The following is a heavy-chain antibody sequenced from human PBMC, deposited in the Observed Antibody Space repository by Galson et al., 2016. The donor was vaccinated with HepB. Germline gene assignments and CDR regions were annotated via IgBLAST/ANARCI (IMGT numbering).Heavy chain of an antibody. D-gene: IGHD1-26*01. CDR2: IHYSGST. V-gene: IGHV4-39*01. J-gene: IGHJ3*02. Sequence: SETLSLTCTVSGASISNSFYYWGWIRQPPGKGLEWLGSIHYSGSTYYNPSLKSRLTVSVDTSKNQFSMKLSSVTAADTALYFCARPSQWELGTFDIWGQGTRVTVSS. CDR3: ARPSQWELGTFDI. CDR1: GASISNSFYY.